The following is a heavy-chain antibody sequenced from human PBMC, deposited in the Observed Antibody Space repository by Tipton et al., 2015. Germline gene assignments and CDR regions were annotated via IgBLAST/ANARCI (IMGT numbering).Heavy chain of an antibody. D-gene: IGHD5-18*01. CDR2: ISGSGGGT. Sequence: SLRLSCAASGFTFGSFAMSWVRQAPGKGLEWVSIISGSGGGTHYADSVKGRFTISTDNSKNTLYLQMNSLRAEDTAVYYCAKVTRRGHSQLRPDYFDSWGQGTLVTVSA. CDR1: GFTFGSFA. CDR3: AKVTRRGHSQLRPDYFDS. V-gene: IGHV3-23*01. J-gene: IGHJ4*02.